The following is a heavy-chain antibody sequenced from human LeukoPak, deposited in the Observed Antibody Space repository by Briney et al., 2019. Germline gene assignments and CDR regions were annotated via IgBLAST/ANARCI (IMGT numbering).Heavy chain of an antibody. J-gene: IGHJ4*02. CDR1: GGSISSYY. V-gene: IGHV4-59*06. CDR3: ARGFGGSSTSYAYPFGY. D-gene: IGHD2-2*01. Sequence: PSETLSLTCTVSGGSISSYYWSLIRQPPGKGLEWIGYIYYSGSTYYNPSLKSRITISVDTSKNQFSLKLSSVTAADTAVYYCARGFGGSSTSYAYPFGYWGQGTLVTVSS. CDR2: IYYSGST.